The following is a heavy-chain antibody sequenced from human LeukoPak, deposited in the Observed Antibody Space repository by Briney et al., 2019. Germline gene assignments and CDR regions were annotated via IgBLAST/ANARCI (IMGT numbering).Heavy chain of an antibody. CDR3: ARLSSWYVLLGYYYYMDV. V-gene: IGHV4-4*07. Sequence: RASETLSLTCTVSGGSISSYDWSWIRQPAGKGLEWIGRIYTSGSTNYNPSLKSRVTISVDTSKNQFSLKLSSVTAADTAVYYCARLSSWYVLLGYYYYMDVWGKGTTVTISS. J-gene: IGHJ6*03. D-gene: IGHD6-13*01. CDR2: IYTSGST. CDR1: GGSISSYD.